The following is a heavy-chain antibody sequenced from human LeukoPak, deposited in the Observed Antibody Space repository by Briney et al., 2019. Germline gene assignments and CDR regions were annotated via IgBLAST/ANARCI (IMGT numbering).Heavy chain of an antibody. Sequence: GRSLRLSCAASGFTFSDYSMHWVRQAPGKGLEWVTLISDDGRNKNHADSVKGRFTISRDDSRNTLYLQMISLRVEDTAVYYCARDQICGATFDYWGQGTLVTVSS. D-gene: IGHD4-17*01. J-gene: IGHJ4*02. V-gene: IGHV3-30*04. CDR1: GFTFSDYS. CDR3: ARDQICGATFDY. CDR2: ISDDGRNK.